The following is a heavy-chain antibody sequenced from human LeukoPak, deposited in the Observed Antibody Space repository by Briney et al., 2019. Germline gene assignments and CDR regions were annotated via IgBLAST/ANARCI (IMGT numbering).Heavy chain of an antibody. D-gene: IGHD3-3*02. CDR1: GFTVSTNY. CDR3: ARGGSGGHLDY. V-gene: IGHV3-53*01. J-gene: IGHJ4*02. Sequence: SGGSLRLSCAASGFTVSTNYMSWVRQAPGKGLDWVSVIYSGGSTYYADSVKGRFTISRDSSNLYLQMNSLTAEDTAVCYCARGGSGGHLDYWGQGTLVTVSS. CDR2: IYSGGST.